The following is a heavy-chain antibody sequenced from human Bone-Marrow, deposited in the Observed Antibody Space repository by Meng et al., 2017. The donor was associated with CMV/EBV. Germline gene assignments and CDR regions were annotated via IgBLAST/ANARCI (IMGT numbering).Heavy chain of an antibody. CDR2: IYSTGHT. V-gene: IGHV3-53*01. CDR3: ARDTSWNDRVD. CDR1: GFTVSDNY. Sequence: GESLKISGAVSGFTVSDNYMSWVRQAPGKGLQWVSVIYSTGHTFYADSVKGRFTISRDKSKNTLHLQMNSLRAEDTAVYYCARDTSWNDRVDWGQGTLVTVSS. J-gene: IGHJ4*01. D-gene: IGHD1-1*01.